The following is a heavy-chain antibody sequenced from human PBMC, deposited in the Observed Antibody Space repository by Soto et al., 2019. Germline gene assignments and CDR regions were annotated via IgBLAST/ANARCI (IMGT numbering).Heavy chain of an antibody. CDR1: GFPFIAFA. Sequence: QVQLVESGGGGFHLGGSRKLYCESSGFPFIAFALHWSPQAPGKGLEWVALIWYDGSSKSYADSVKGRFTISRDDSKNTLYLQMSSLGAEDTAVYYCARFDGVVGAYDYWGQGTLVTVSS. D-gene: IGHD2-15*01. CDR3: ARFDGVVGAYDY. J-gene: IGHJ4*02. CDR2: IWYDGSSK. V-gene: IGHV3-33*01.